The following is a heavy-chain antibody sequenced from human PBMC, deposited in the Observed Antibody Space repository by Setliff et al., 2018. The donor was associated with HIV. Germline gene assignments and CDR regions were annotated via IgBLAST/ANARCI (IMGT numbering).Heavy chain of an antibody. CDR1: DGSFSSDY. D-gene: IGHD1-26*01. Sequence: PSETLSLTCTVSDGSFSSDYWTWIRQTPGKGLEWIGYIYYSGSTKYNPSLTSRVTISVDTSKNHFSLKLTSVTAADTAVYYCARAGMGALRSLFDYWGQGTLVTVSS. V-gene: IGHV4-59*01. CDR2: IYYSGST. CDR3: ARAGMGALRSLFDY. J-gene: IGHJ4*02.